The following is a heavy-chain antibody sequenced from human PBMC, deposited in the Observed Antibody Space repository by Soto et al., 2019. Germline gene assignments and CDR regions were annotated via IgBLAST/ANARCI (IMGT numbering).Heavy chain of an antibody. Sequence: PSETLSLTCTVSGDSITSYYWTWIRQAAGKRLECIGRVFSSGTTNYNPSLKSRVTMSVDTSKNQLSLRAEDTAVYYCARSRGWWELLRSYYYGMDVWGQGTTVTVSS. J-gene: IGHJ6*02. CDR1: GDSITSYY. D-gene: IGHD1-26*01. V-gene: IGHV4-4*07. CDR2: VFSSGTT. CDR3: ARSRGWWELLRSYYYGMDV.